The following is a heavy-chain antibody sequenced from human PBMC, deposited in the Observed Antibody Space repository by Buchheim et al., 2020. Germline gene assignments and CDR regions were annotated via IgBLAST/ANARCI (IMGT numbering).Heavy chain of an antibody. V-gene: IGHV3-30*18. CDR3: GKERLTVYYYYYIDL. J-gene: IGHJ6*03. CDR2: ISYDGSNK. D-gene: IGHD4-11*01. CDR1: GFTFSSYG. Sequence: QVQLVESGGGVVQPGRSLRLSCVASGFTFSSYGMHWVRQAPGKGLEWVAVISYDGSNKYYADSVKGRFTIPRDNYKNTLYLQMNNMRADDTVVYCWGKERLTVYYYYYIDLWGKGT.